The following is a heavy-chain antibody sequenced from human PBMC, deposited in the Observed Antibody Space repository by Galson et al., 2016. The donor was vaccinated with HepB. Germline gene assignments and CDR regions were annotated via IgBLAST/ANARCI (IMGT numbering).Heavy chain of an antibody. V-gene: IGHV4-4*02. D-gene: IGHD1-1*01. J-gene: IGHJ3*02. CDR1: GGSIIRSNW. CDR3: ARLSQLVAFDI. CDR2: VYHTGQT. Sequence: SETLSLTCAVSGGSIIRSNWWSWVRQSPGQGLEWIGDVYHTGQTNYSPSLGSRVSLSLDRSKNQFSLRLNSVTAADTAVYYCARLSQLVAFDIWGQGTMVIVSS.